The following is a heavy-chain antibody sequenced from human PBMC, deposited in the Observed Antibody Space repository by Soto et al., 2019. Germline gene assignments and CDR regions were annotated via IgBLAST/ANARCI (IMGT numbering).Heavy chain of an antibody. D-gene: IGHD6-19*01. CDR2: INHSGST. J-gene: IGHJ5*02. CDR3: ARGPRPNHSIAVDGTPGTNWFDP. Sequence: QVQLQQWGAGLLKPSETLSLTCTVYGGSFSGYYWSWIRQPPGKGLEWIGEINHSGSTNYNPSLKSRVTLAVDTSKIQFSLKPSSGHSADTAVYYCARGPRPNHSIAVDGTPGTNWFDPWGQGTLVTVSS. V-gene: IGHV4-34*01. CDR1: GGSFSGYY.